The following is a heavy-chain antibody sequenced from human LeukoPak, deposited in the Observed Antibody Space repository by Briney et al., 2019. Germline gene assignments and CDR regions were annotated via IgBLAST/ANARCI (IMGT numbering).Heavy chain of an antibody. CDR1: GGSISSSSYY. CDR2: IYYTGST. CDR3: ARLHYGGNYGYYYYYMDV. Sequence: SETLSLTCTVSGGSISSSSYYWGWIRQPPGKGLEWIGSIYYTGSTYYNPSLKSRVTISVDTSKNQFSQKLSSVTAADTAVYYCARLHYGGNYGYYYYYMDVWGKGTTVTISS. D-gene: IGHD4-23*01. J-gene: IGHJ6*03. V-gene: IGHV4-39*01.